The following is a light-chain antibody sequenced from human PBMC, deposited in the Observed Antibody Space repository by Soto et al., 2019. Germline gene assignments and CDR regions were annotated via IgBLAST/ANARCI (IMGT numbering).Light chain of an antibody. V-gene: IGLV2-11*01. CDR3: CSFVDSDTVL. J-gene: IGLJ3*02. Sequence: QSVLTQPRSVSGSPGQSVTISCTGTSSDVGSYKYVSWYQHHPGKAPKLMIFDVNKRPSGVPDRFSGSNSGNAASLTISGLQPEDEADYFCCSFVDSDTVLFGGGTQGTVL. CDR1: SSDVGSYKY. CDR2: DVN.